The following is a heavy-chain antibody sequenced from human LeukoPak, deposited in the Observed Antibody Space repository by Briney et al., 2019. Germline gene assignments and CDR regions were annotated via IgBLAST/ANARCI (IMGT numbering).Heavy chain of an antibody. CDR2: ISSSGSYI. CDR1: GFTFSSYS. Sequence: GGSLRLSCAASGFTFSSYSMNWVRQAPGKGLEWVSSISSSGSYIYYRDSVKGRFTISRDNAENSLYLEMNSLRVEDTAIYYCVRDSGSYRPIDYWGQGTLVTVSS. CDR3: VRDSGSYRPIDY. V-gene: IGHV3-21*01. D-gene: IGHD1-26*01. J-gene: IGHJ4*02.